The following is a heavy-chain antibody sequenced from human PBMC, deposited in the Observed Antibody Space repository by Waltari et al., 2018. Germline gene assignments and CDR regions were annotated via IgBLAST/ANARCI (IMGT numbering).Heavy chain of an antibody. D-gene: IGHD6-6*01. CDR3: VRDEDGDY. J-gene: IGHJ4*02. CDR2: INPSSGGT. V-gene: IGHV1-2*06. CDR1: GYTLTAYY. Sequence: QVQLVQSGAEVKKPGSSVKVSCKVSGYTLTAYYIHWVRQAPGQGLEWMGRINPSSGGTKDAQKFQGRVTMTSDTSISTVYMELSRLRSDDTAVYYCVRDEDGDYWGQGSLVTVSS.